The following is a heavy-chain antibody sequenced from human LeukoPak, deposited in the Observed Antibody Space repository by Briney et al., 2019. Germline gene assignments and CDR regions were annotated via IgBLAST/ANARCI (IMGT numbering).Heavy chain of an antibody. CDR3: AGALLGYCSSTSCLDY. Sequence: ASVKVSCKASGYTFNNYFISWVRQAPGQGLEWMGWINPNSGGTNYAQKFQGRVTMTRDTSISTAYMELSRLRSDDTAVYYCAGALLGYCSSTSCLDYWGQGTLVTVSS. J-gene: IGHJ4*02. D-gene: IGHD2-2*01. CDR2: INPNSGGT. V-gene: IGHV1-2*02. CDR1: GYTFNNYF.